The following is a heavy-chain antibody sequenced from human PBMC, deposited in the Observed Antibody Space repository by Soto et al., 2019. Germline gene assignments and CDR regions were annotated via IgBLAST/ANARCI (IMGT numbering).Heavy chain of an antibody. CDR2: ISHDGSNK. D-gene: IGHD3-3*01. CDR3: TKRRNVLRFVEWSSGMEV. CDR1: GFTFSSYG. J-gene: IGHJ6*02. V-gene: IGHV3-30*18. Sequence: QVQLVESGGGVVQPGRSLRLSCAASGFTFSSYGMHWVRQAPGKGLEWVAFISHDGSNKYYGDSMKGRIAMSRDNSKSALYLQMSSLRAEDTAVYYCTKRRNVLRFVEWSSGMEVWGQGTTVTVSS.